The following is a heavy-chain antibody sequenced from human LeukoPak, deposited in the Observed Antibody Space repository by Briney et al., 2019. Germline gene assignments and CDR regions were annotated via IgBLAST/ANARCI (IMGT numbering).Heavy chain of an antibody. D-gene: IGHD1-26*01. Sequence: ASVKVSCKASVYTFTSYGISWVRQAPGQGLEWMGWISAYNGNTNYAQKLQGRVTMNTDTSTSTAYMELRSLRSDDTAVYYCARDQKWELRGDFDYWGQGTLVTVSS. V-gene: IGHV1-18*01. CDR2: ISAYNGNT. CDR1: VYTFTSYG. CDR3: ARDQKWELRGDFDY. J-gene: IGHJ4*02.